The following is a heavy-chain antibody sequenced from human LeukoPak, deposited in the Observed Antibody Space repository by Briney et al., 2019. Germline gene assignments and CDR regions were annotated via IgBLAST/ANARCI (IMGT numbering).Heavy chain of an antibody. D-gene: IGHD3-10*01. CDR3: ARSGGSGSYRSYYYYYMDV. CDR2: ISAYNGNT. J-gene: IGHJ6*03. Sequence: ASVKVSCKASGYTFTSYGFSWVRQAPGQGLEWMGWISAYNGNTNYAQKLQGRVTMTTDTSTSTAYMELRSLRSDDTAVYYCARSGGSGSYRSYYYYYMDVWGKGTTVTVSS. CDR1: GYTFTSYG. V-gene: IGHV1-18*01.